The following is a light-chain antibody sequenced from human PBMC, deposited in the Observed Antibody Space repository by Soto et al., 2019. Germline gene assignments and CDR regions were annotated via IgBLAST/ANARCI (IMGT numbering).Light chain of an antibody. CDR1: QSVSSAY. CDR2: AAS. Sequence: EIVLTQSPGTLSLSPGERATLSCRASQSVSSAYLAWYQHKPGQPPTLLIYAASSRVTGIPDRFSGRGSGTDFTLTISRLEPEDFAVYYCQQYVSSSTWTFGQGTKVEIK. CDR3: QQYVSSSTWT. V-gene: IGKV3-20*01. J-gene: IGKJ1*01.